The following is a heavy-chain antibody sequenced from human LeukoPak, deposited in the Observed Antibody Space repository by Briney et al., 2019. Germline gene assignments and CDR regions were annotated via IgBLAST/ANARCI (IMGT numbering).Heavy chain of an antibody. CDR2: IYYSGST. J-gene: IGHJ5*02. V-gene: IGHV4-39*07. CDR3: ARASDYIFDP. D-gene: IGHD4-11*01. Sequence: SETLTLTCTVSGGSISSSSYYWGWIRQPPGKGLEWIGSIYYSGSTYYNPSLKSRVTISVDTSKNQFSLKLSSVTAADTAVYYCARASDYIFDPWGQGTLVTVSS. CDR1: GGSISSSSYY.